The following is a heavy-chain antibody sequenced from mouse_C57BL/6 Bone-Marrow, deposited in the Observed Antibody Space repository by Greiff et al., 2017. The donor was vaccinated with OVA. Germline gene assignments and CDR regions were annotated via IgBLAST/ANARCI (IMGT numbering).Heavy chain of an antibody. D-gene: IGHD3-2*02. CDR1: GFTFSDYG. CDR3: ARRKLRRYYYAMDY. CDR2: ISNLAYSI. V-gene: IGHV5-15*01. Sequence: EVKLMESGGGLVQPGGSLKLSCAASGFTFSDYGMAWVRQAPRKGPEWVAFISNLAYSIYYADTVTGRFTISRENAKNTLYLEMSSLRSEDTAMYYCARRKLRRYYYAMDYWGQGTSVTVSS. J-gene: IGHJ4*01.